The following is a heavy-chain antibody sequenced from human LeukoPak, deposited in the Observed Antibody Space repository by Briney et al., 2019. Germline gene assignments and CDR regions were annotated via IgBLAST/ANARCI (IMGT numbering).Heavy chain of an antibody. Sequence: SETLSLTCTVSGGSISSGDYYWSWIRQHPGKGLEYIGYIYHSGSTYYNPSLRSRIIMSVDTSKNQFSLKVTSVTAADTAVYYCARAHGSPAFRLFEAWGQGPLAIVSS. J-gene: IGHJ4*02. CDR3: ARAHGSPAFRLFEA. CDR2: IYHSGST. CDR1: GGSISSGDYY. V-gene: IGHV4-30-4*01. D-gene: IGHD3-10*01.